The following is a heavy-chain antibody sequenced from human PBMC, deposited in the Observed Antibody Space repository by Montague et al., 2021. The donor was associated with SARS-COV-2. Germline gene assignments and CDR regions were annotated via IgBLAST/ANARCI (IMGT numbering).Heavy chain of an antibody. Sequence: TLSLTCTVSGGSISRGRYCWIWLRPPAGMELVWIGRISISGSTNYNPSLKSRVTISVDTSKNQLYLTLSSVTAADTAGYSCASDIAVAGVFDYWGQGTLVTVSP. J-gene: IGHJ4*02. CDR2: ISISGST. V-gene: IGHV4-61*02. CDR1: GGSISRGRYC. CDR3: ASDIAVAGVFDY. D-gene: IGHD6-19*01.